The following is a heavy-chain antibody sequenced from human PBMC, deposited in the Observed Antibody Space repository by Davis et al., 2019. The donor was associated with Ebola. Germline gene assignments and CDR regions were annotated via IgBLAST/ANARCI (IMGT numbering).Heavy chain of an antibody. Sequence: ASVKVSCKASGYTFTSYGISWVRQAPGQGLEWMGWISAYNGKTNYAQKFQGRVTMTTDTPTSTAYMELRSLRSEDTAVYYCAKDPYYDSSGYYSNWFDPWGQGTLVTVSS. D-gene: IGHD3-22*01. V-gene: IGHV1-18*01. CDR2: ISAYNGKT. CDR1: GYTFTSYG. J-gene: IGHJ5*02. CDR3: AKDPYYDSSGYYSNWFDP.